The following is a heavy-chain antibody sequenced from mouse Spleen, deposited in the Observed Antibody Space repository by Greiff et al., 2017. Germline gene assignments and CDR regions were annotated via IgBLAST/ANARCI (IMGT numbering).Heavy chain of an antibody. V-gene: IGHV10-1*01. CDR3: VRQAGSGTLFDY. CDR2: IRSKSNNYAT. D-gene: IGHD4-1*01. CDR1: GFSFNTYA. Sequence: EVQGVESGGGLVQPKGSLKLSCAASGFSFNTYAMNWVRQAPGKGLEWVARIRSKSNNYATYYADSVKDRFTISRDDSESMLYLQMNNLKTEDTAMYYCVRQAGSGTLFDYWGQGTTLTVSS. J-gene: IGHJ2*01.